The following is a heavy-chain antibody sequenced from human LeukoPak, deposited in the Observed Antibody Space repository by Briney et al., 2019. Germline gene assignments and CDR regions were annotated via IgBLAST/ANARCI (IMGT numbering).Heavy chain of an antibody. CDR2: MNPNSGNT. Sequence: ASVKVSCKASGYTFISYDINWVRQATGQGLEWMGWMNPNSGNTGYAQKFQGRVTITRNTSISTAYMELSSLRSEDTAMYYCARKGRLSRAANWFDPWGQGTLVTVSS. V-gene: IGHV1-8*01. CDR1: GYTFISYD. CDR3: ARKGRLSRAANWFDP. D-gene: IGHD5-12*01. J-gene: IGHJ5*02.